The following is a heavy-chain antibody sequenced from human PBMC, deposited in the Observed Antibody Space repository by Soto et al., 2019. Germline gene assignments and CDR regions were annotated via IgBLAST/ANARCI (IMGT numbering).Heavy chain of an antibody. Sequence: GGSLSLSCAASGFTFSSYWIHWVRQAPGKGPVWVSRINNDGSSTMYADSVKGRFTISRDNAKNTLYLQMNSLRAEDTAVYYCARDRGYGTPFDYWGQGTLVTVSS. CDR3: ARDRGYGTPFDY. D-gene: IGHD5-12*01. J-gene: IGHJ4*02. CDR1: GFTFSSYW. CDR2: INNDGSST. V-gene: IGHV3-74*03.